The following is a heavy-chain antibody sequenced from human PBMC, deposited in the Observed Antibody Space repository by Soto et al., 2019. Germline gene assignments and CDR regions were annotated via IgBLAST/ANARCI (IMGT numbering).Heavy chain of an antibody. V-gene: IGHV1-18*01. CDR1: GYTFTSYG. J-gene: IGHJ6*02. CDR2: ISAYNGNT. D-gene: IGHD4-17*01. Sequence: QVQLVQSGAEVKKPGASVKVSCKASGYTFTSYGINWVRQAPGQGLEWMGWISAYNGNTNYAQKLQGRVTMTTDTSTSTAYMELRSLRSDDTAVYYCAREKHHDYGDFVSPPPHHYGMDVWGQGTTVTVSS. CDR3: AREKHHDYGDFVSPPPHHYGMDV.